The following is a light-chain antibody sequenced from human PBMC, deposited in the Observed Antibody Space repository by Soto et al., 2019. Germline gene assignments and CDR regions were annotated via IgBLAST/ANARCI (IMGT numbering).Light chain of an antibody. CDR3: SSYADSDNWV. CDR1: SSDVGGYNY. J-gene: IGLJ3*02. Sequence: QSALTQPPSASGSPGQSVTVSCTGTSSDVGGYNYVSWYQQYPGKAPKLIIYEVSKRPSGVPGRFSGSKSGNTASLTVSGLQAEDEADYYCSSYADSDNWVFGGGTKLTVL. V-gene: IGLV2-8*01. CDR2: EVS.